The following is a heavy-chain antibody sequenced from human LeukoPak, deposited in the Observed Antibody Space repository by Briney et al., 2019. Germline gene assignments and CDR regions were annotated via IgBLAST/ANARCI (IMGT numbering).Heavy chain of an antibody. J-gene: IGHJ6*02. V-gene: IGHV1-69*01. CDR1: GGTFSSYA. D-gene: IGHD5-12*01. CDR3: ARASGYAYGMDV. Sequence: SVTVSCTASGGTFSSYAISWVRQAPGQGLEWMGGIIPIFGTANYAQKFQGRVTITADESTSTAYMELSSLRSEDTAVYYCARASGYAYGMDVWGQGTTVTVSS. CDR2: IIPIFGTA.